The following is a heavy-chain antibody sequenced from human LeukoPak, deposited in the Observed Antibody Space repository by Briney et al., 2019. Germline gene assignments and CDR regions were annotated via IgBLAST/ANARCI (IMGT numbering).Heavy chain of an antibody. CDR1: GFTFSSYA. D-gene: IGHD2-15*01. CDR2: ISGSGGST. CDR3: AKDKLGYCSGGSCPLPSFDY. V-gene: IGHV3-23*01. Sequence: GGSLRLSCAASGFTFSSYAMSWVRQAPGKGLEWVSAISGSGGSTYCADSVKGRFTISRDNSKNTLYLQMNSPRAEDTAVYYCAKDKLGYCSGGSCPLPSFDYWGQGTLVTVSS. J-gene: IGHJ4*02.